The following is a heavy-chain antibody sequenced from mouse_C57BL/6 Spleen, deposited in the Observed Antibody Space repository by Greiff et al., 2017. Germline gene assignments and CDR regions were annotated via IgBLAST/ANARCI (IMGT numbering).Heavy chain of an antibody. CDR3: ARSGTRDYTSMDY. CDR2: IHPNSGST. V-gene: IGHV1-64*01. J-gene: IGHJ4*01. D-gene: IGHD2-12*01. Sequence: VQLQQPGAELVKPGASVKLSCKASGYTFTSYWMHWVKQRPGQGLEWIGMIHPNSGSTNYNEKFKSNATLTVDKSSSTAYMQLSSLTSEDSAVYYCARSGTRDYTSMDYWGQGTSVTVSS. CDR1: GYTFTSYW.